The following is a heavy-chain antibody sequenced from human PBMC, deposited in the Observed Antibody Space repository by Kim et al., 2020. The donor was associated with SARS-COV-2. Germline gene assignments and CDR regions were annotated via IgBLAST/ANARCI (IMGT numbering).Heavy chain of an antibody. V-gene: IGHV3-30-3*01. J-gene: IGHJ6*01. Sequence: GGSLRLSCAASGFTFRNYALHWVRQAPGKGPEWGSVISYDGTNKYSADSVKGRFTISRDNSKDTLYLHRNSLRINNTALYYFATDLAQWLPSRSFSGMDV. CDR3: ATDLAQWLPSRSFSGMDV. D-gene: IGHD6-19*01. CDR1: GFTFRNYA. CDR2: ISYDGTNK.